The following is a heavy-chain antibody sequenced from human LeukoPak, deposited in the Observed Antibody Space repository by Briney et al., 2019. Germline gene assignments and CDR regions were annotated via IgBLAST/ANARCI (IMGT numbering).Heavy chain of an antibody. V-gene: IGHV4-59*08. CDR1: GGSISSYY. CDR2: IYYSGST. J-gene: IGHJ6*02. D-gene: IGHD3-9*01. Sequence: ASETLSLTCTVSGGSISSYYWSWIRQPPGKGLEWIGHIYYSGSTNYNPSLKSRVTISVDTSKNQFSLKLSSVTAADTAVYYCARRRNDILTGPYYYYYGMDVWGQGTTVTVSS. CDR3: ARRRNDILTGPYYYYYGMDV.